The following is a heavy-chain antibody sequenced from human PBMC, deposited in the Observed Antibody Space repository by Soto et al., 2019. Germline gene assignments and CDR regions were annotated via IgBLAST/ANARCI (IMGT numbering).Heavy chain of an antibody. CDR3: AVPRDYYDSSGYFDY. J-gene: IGHJ4*02. D-gene: IGHD3-22*01. CDR1: GFTFSSYG. CDR2: ISYDGSNK. Sequence: PGGSLRLSCAASGFTFSSYGMHWVRQAPGKGLEWVAVISYDGSNKYYADSVKGRFTISRDNSKNTLYLQMNSLRAEDTAVYYCAVPRDYYDSSGYFDYWGQGTLVT. V-gene: IGHV3-30*03.